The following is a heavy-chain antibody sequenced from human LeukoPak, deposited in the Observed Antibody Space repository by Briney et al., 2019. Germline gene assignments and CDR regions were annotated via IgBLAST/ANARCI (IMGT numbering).Heavy chain of an antibody. J-gene: IGHJ4*02. V-gene: IGHV1-2*02. CDR1: GYTFSDYY. CDR3: ARGPPRGTAAGPDF. D-gene: IGHD6-13*01. Sequence: RASVRVSCKASGYTFSDYYVHWVRQAPGQGLEWMGWINPHSGGTNYAQKFQGRVTVTRDTSISTAFMGLSSLTSDDTAVFYCARGPPRGTAAGPDFWGQGTLVTVSS. CDR2: INPHSGGT.